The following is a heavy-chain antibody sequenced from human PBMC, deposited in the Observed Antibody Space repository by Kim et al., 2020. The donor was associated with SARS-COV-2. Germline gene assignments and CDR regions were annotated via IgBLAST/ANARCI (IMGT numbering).Heavy chain of an antibody. V-gene: IGHV3-33*05. CDR2: ISYDGSNK. CDR1: GFPFSTYG. Sequence: GGSLRLSCAASGFPFSTYGMHWVRQAPGKGLEWVAVISYDGSNKYYADSVKGRFTISRDNSKNTLYLQMNSLRAEDTAVYYCARGIRANILTGFDYWGQ. D-gene: IGHD3-9*01. J-gene: IGHJ4*02. CDR3: ARGIRANILTGFDY.